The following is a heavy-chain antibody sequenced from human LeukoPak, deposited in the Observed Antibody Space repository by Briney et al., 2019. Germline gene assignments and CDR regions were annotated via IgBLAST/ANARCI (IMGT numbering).Heavy chain of an antibody. Sequence: GGSLRLSCAASGFTFSSYAMSWVRQAPGKGLEWVSAISGSGGSTFYADFVKGRFTISRDNSKNTLYLQMNSLRAEDTAVYYCAQVSGRNPVVVPAAYFDYWGQGTLVTVSS. D-gene: IGHD2-2*01. CDR3: AQVSGRNPVVVPAAYFDY. V-gene: IGHV3-23*01. CDR1: GFTFSSYA. J-gene: IGHJ4*02. CDR2: ISGSGGST.